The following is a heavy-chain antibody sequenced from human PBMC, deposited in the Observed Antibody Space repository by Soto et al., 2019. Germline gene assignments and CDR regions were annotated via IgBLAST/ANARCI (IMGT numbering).Heavy chain of an antibody. D-gene: IGHD5-18*01. CDR1: GDTFISYA. Sequence: QVQLVQSGAEVKKSGSSVKVSCKSSGDTFISYAISWVRQAPGQGLEWMGGVVPMFGIPNYPQKFQGRVTILADESTSTANLELCSLTTEDTAVYYCAPDGSTVETAMFSQYIYGMDVWRQGTTVTVSS. V-gene: IGHV1-69*12. CDR3: APDGSTVETAMFSQYIYGMDV. J-gene: IGHJ6*02. CDR2: VVPMFGIP.